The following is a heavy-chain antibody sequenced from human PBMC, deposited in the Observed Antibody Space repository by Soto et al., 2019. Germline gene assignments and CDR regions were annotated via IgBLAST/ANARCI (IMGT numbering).Heavy chain of an antibody. CDR2: TSANDGTK. V-gene: IGHV3-30-3*01. CDR1: GFTFSSHS. Sequence: QVQLMESGGGVVQPGGSLRPSFVTPGFTFSSHSMHWFRQAPGKGLEWVAVTSANDGTKFNTDSVKGRFTVSRDNSKNTLYLQMNSLRVEDTAVYYCAREVVTTEWYFDNWGQGILVIVSS. CDR3: AREVVTTEWYFDN. J-gene: IGHJ4*02. D-gene: IGHD1-1*01.